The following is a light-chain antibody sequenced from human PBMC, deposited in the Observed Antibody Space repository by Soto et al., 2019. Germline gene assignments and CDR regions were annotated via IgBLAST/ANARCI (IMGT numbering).Light chain of an antibody. V-gene: IGLV1-44*01. CDR2: DNA. CDR1: NSNIGGNT. J-gene: IGLJ2*01. Sequence: QSVLTQPPSASGTPGQRVTISCSESNSNIGGNTVNWYQQLPATAPKLLIHDNAQRPSGVPDRFSGSKSGTSASLAISGLQSEDEADYYCAAWDDSLKGPIFGGRTQLTVL. CDR3: AAWDDSLKGPI.